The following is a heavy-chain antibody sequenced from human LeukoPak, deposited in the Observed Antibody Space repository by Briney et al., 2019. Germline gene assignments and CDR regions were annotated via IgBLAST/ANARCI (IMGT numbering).Heavy chain of an antibody. J-gene: IGHJ4*02. CDR1: GFTFSDYY. CDR3: ARDSDTFGALDY. V-gene: IGHV3-11*04. D-gene: IGHD3-10*01. Sequence: PGGSLRLSCAASGFTFSDYYMSWIRQAPGKGLEWVSYISGSGSTIYYADSVKGRFTISRDNSKNTMYLHMNSLRLEDTAVYYCARDSDTFGALDYWGQGTLVTVSS. CDR2: ISGSGSTI.